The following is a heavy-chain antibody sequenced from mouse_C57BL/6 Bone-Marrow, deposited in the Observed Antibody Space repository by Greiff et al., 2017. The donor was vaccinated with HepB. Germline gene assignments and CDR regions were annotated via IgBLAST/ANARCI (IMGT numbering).Heavy chain of an antibody. CDR3: TRDQGDGRGFAY. CDR2: ISSGGDYI. CDR1: GFTFSSYA. D-gene: IGHD2-3*01. J-gene: IGHJ3*01. V-gene: IGHV5-9-1*02. Sequence: EVQLQQSGEGLVKPGGSLKLSCAASGFTFSSYAMSWVRQTPEKRLEWVAYISSGGDYIYYADTVKGRFTISRDNARNTLYLQMSSLKSEDTAMYYCTRDQGDGRGFAYWGQGTLVTVSA.